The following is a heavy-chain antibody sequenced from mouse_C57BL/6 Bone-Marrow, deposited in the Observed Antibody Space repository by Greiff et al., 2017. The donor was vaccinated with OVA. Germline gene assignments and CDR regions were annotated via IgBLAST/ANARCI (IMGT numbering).Heavy chain of an antibody. CDR1: GFTFSDYG. D-gene: IGHD1-1*01. CDR2: ISNLAYSI. CDR3: ARRTITTVVADWYFDV. V-gene: IGHV5-15*04. Sequence: DVKLQESGGGLVQPGGSLKLSCAASGFTFSDYGMAWVRQAPRKGPEWVAFISNLAYSIYYADTVTGRFTISRENAKNTLYLEMSSLRSEDTAMYYCARRTITTVVADWYFDVWGTGTTVTVSS. J-gene: IGHJ1*03.